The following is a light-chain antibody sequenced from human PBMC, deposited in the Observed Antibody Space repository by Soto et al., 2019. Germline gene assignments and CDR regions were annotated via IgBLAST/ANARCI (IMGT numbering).Light chain of an antibody. V-gene: IGLV2-11*01. CDR2: DVS. J-gene: IGLJ3*02. CDR1: SSDVGGYNY. CDR3: CSYAGSYTWV. Sequence: QSVLTQPRSVSGSPGQSVTISCTVTSSDVGGYNYVSWYQQHPGKAPKLMIYDVSKRPSGVPDRFSGSKSGNTASLTISGLQAEDEADYYCCSYAGSYTWVFGGGTKVTVL.